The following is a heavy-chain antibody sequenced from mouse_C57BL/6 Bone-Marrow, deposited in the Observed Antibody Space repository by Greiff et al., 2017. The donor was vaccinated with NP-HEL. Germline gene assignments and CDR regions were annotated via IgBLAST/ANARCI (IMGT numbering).Heavy chain of an antibody. V-gene: IGHV1-81*01. CDR2: IYPRSGNT. CDR3: ARLWLRLYYFDY. Sequence: VQLQQSGAELARPGASVKLSCKASGYTFTSYGISWVKQRTGQGLEWIGEIYPRSGNTYYNEKFKGKATLTADKSSSTAYMELRSLTSEDSAVYFCARLWLRLYYFDYWGQGTTLTVSS. CDR1: GYTFTSYG. J-gene: IGHJ2*01. D-gene: IGHD2-2*01.